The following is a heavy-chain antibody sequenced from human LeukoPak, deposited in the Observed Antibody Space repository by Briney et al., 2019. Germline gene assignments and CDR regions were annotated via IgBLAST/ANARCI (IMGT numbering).Heavy chain of an antibody. J-gene: IGHJ4*02. Sequence: PSETLSLTCTVSCGSISSYFWSLIRQPPGKGPGGIGDIHYSGSTNYIPSLKSRVTISVDTSKTQSSLKLSSVTAADTAVYYCARGWGVTGTTFDYWGQGTLVTVSS. D-gene: IGHD1-20*01. CDR2: IHYSGST. V-gene: IGHV4-59*01. CDR3: ARGWGVTGTTFDY. CDR1: CGSISSYF.